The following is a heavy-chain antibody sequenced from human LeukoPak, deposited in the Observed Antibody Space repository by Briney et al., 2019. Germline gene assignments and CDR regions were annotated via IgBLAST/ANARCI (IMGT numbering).Heavy chain of an antibody. D-gene: IGHD3-10*01. CDR1: GCSFTSYW. CDR2: IYPGDSDT. J-gene: IGHJ6*02. Sequence: GESLKISCKASGCSFTSYWIAWVRQMPGKGLEWMGIIYPGDSDTRYSPSFQGQVTISADKSINTAYLQWSSLRASDTAIYYCARPSYYYGSTTPKYYYYYYAMDVWGQGTTVTVSS. CDR3: ARPSYYYGSTTPKYYYYYYAMDV. V-gene: IGHV5-51*01.